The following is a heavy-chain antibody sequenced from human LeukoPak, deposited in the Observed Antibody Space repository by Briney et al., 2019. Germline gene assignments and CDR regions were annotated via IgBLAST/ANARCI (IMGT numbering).Heavy chain of an antibody. Sequence: PGGSLRLSCAASGFTFSSYAMPWVRQAPGKGLEWVAVISYDGSNKYYADSVKGRFTISRDNSKNTLYLQMNSLRAEDTAVYYCARDNGDYDSSGYDAFDIWGQGTMVTVSS. CDR2: ISYDGSNK. D-gene: IGHD3-22*01. CDR1: GFTFSSYA. V-gene: IGHV3-30-3*01. CDR3: ARDNGDYDSSGYDAFDI. J-gene: IGHJ3*02.